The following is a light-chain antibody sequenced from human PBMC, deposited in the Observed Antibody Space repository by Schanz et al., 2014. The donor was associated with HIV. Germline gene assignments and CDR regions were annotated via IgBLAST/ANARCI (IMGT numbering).Light chain of an antibody. CDR3: ASCAAYNTCV. Sequence: QSALTQPPSASGSPGQSVTISCTGTSSDVGGYNYVSWYQQHPGKAPKLMIYEVSKRTSGVSNRFSGSKSGNTASLTISGLPADDEADYYCASCAAYNTCVFGGGTKLTVL. CDR1: SSDVGGYNY. J-gene: IGLJ2*01. V-gene: IGLV2-8*01. CDR2: EVS.